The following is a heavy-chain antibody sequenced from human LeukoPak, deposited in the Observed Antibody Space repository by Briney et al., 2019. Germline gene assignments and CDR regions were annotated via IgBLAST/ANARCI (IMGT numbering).Heavy chain of an antibody. CDR3: SRGGQRAGYAFDI. CDR1: GFTFSDYD. CDR2: LHTAGDA. V-gene: IGHV3-13*01. J-gene: IGHJ3*02. Sequence: GGSLRLSCAASGFTFSDYDMHWVRQVTGKGLERVSSLHTAGDAHYSVSVRGRFTISRERSKTSFYLQMNSLRAEDSAMYYCSRGGQRAGYAFDIWGQGTMVTVSS.